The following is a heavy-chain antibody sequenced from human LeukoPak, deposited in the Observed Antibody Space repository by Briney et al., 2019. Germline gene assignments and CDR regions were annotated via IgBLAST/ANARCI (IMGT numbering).Heavy chain of an antibody. CDR2: VHYSGST. D-gene: IGHD3-10*01. Sequence: SETLSLTCSVSGGSISSDYWGWIRQPPGKGLEWIAYVHYSGSTSYNPSLKSRVTISIDTSKNQFSLKLSSVTAADTAVYYRAGYGSGSYYKAFDYWGQGTLVTVSS. J-gene: IGHJ4*02. CDR3: AGYGSGSYYKAFDY. CDR1: GGSISSDY. V-gene: IGHV4-59*01.